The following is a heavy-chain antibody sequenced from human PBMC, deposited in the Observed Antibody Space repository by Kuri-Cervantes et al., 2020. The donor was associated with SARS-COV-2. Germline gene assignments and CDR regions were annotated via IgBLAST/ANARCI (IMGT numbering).Heavy chain of an antibody. Sequence: GESLKISCAASGFIFSDYFLHWVRQAPGKGLEWVAVISYDASNKYYADSVKGRFTISRDNSKNTLYLQMNSLRAEDTAVYYCAKDSLGIVIPLNYFDYWGQGTLVTVSS. CDR1: GFIFSDYF. D-gene: IGHD1-26*01. CDR3: AKDSLGIVIPLNYFDY. J-gene: IGHJ4*02. CDR2: ISYDASNK. V-gene: IGHV3-30-3*01.